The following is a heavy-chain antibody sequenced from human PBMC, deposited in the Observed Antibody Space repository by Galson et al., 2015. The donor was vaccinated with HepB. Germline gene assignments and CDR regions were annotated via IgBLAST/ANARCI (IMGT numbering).Heavy chain of an antibody. CDR3: ARDQEGYYYDSSGYHY. V-gene: IGHV1-2*02. D-gene: IGHD3-22*01. CDR2: INPNSGGT. CDR1: GYTFTGYY. Sequence: SVKVSCKASGYTFTGYYMHWVRQAPGQGLEWMGWINPNSGGTNYAQKFQGRVATTRDTSISTAYMELGRLRSDDTAVYYCARDQEGYYYDSSGYHYWGQGTLVTVSS. J-gene: IGHJ4*02.